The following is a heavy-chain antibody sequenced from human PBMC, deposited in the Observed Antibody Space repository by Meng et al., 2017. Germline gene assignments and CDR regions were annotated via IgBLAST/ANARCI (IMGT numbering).Heavy chain of an antibody. CDR2: NNHSGST. CDR3: ARGTRGYSYGNDY. J-gene: IGHJ4*02. D-gene: IGHD5-18*01. Sequence: CVSGLAYPLALLALSCAVDGWFFMCDYWSWIRQPQGKGLVWIGENNHSGSTNYNPSLQSRVTISVDTSKNQFSLKLSSVTAADTAVYYCARGTRGYSYGNDYWGQGTLVTVSS. CDR1: GWFFMCDY. V-gene: IGHV4-34*01.